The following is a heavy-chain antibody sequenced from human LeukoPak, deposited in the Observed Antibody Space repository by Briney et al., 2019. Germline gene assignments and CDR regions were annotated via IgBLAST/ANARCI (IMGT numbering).Heavy chain of an antibody. CDR2: IAPGNGNT. D-gene: IGHD2-21*01. CDR1: GYSFTAYN. Sequence: GASVKVSCKASGYSFTAYNIHWVRQAPGQRLEWMGWIAPGNGNTKYSQKFQGRVTLTRDTSASTAYMELSSLTSEDTAVFYCARGAVIAHFDYWGQGTLATVSS. J-gene: IGHJ4*02. CDR3: ARGAVIAHFDY. V-gene: IGHV1-3*01.